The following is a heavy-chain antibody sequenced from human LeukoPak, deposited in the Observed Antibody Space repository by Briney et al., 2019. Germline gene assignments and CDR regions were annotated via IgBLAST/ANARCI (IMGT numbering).Heavy chain of an antibody. CDR1: GGSISSYY. CDR2: IYYSGST. Sequence: NASETLSLTCTVSGGSISSYYWSWIRQPPGKGLEWICYIYYSGSTNYNPSLKSRVTISVDTSKNQFSLKLSSVTAADTAVYYCARAPSEYSSGWFFDYWGQGTLVTVSS. CDR3: ARAPSEYSSGWFFDY. D-gene: IGHD6-19*01. V-gene: IGHV4-59*01. J-gene: IGHJ4*02.